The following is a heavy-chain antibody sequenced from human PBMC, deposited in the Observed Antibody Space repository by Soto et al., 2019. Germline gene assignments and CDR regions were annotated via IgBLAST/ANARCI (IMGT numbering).Heavy chain of an antibody. Sequence: QVQLVQSGAEVKKPGSSVKVSCKASGGSFSTYGISWVRQAPGQGLEWMGGFIPVFTTAKNAQKFQGRVSITADESTYTAYMALSSLRSEDTAVYFCARDRVDVSSTTVRHGAIDIWGQGTVVTVSS. CDR3: ARDRVDVSSTTVRHGAIDI. D-gene: IGHD3-10*01. CDR2: FIPVFTTA. CDR1: GGSFSTYG. J-gene: IGHJ3*02. V-gene: IGHV1-69*01.